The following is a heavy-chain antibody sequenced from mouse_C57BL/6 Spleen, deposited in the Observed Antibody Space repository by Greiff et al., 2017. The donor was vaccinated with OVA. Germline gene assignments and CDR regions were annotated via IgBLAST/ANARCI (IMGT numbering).Heavy chain of an antibody. CDR1: GYSFTGYY. Sequence: VQLQQSGPELVKPGASVKISCKASGYSFTGYYMNWVKQSPEKSLEWIGEINPSTGGTTYTQKFKAKATLTVDKSSSTAYMQLKSLTSEDSAVYYCARRGLTGFAYWGQGTLVTVSA. J-gene: IGHJ3*01. V-gene: IGHV1-42*01. CDR3: ARRGLTGFAY. CDR2: INPSTGGT. D-gene: IGHD4-1*01.